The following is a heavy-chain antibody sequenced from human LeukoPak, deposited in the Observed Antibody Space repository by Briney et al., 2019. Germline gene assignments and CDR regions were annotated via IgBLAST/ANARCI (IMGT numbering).Heavy chain of an antibody. D-gene: IGHD3-3*01. CDR2: TYYSGST. CDR3: ARLTDFWSGYYPPYFDY. V-gene: IGHV4-39*07. CDR1: GGSISSSSYY. J-gene: IGHJ4*02. Sequence: SETLSLTCTVSGGSISSSSYYWGWIRQPPGKGLEWIGSTYYSGSTYYNPSLKSRVTISVDTSKNQFSLKLSSVTAADTAVYYCARLTDFWSGYYPPYFDYWGQGTLVTVSS.